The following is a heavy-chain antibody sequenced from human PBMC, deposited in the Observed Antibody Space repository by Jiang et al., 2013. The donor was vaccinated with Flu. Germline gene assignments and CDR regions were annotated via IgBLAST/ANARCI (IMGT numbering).Heavy chain of an antibody. CDR2: IIPLYNTA. CDR3: TRDTQYHWSGYYNDNFGI. J-gene: IGHJ3*02. V-gene: IGHV1-69*06. D-gene: IGHD3-3*01. CDR1: GGTFGNYG. Sequence: EVKKPGSSVKVSCQTSGGTFGNYGISWVRLAPRQGLEWMGGIIPLYNTAHYGQKFQGRVTITADKSTSTAYMELSSLRSEDTAVYYCTRDTQYHWSGYYNDNFGIWGQGTMVTVSS.